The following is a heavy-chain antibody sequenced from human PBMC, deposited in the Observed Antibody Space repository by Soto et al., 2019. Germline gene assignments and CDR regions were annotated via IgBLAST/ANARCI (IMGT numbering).Heavy chain of an antibody. Sequence: ASVKVSCKASGGTFSSYAISWVRQAPGQGLEWMGGIIPIFGTANYAQKFQGRVTITADESTSTAYMELSSLRSEDTAVYYCAIRPGYCSGGSCYERGTVFDYWGQGTLVTVSS. D-gene: IGHD2-15*01. J-gene: IGHJ4*02. CDR2: IIPIFGTA. CDR1: GGTFSSYA. V-gene: IGHV1-69*13. CDR3: AIRPGYCSGGSCYERGTVFDY.